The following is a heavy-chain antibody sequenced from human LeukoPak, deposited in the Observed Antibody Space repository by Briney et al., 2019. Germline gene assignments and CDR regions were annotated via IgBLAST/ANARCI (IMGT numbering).Heavy chain of an antibody. J-gene: IGHJ4*02. V-gene: IGHV3-21*01. D-gene: IGHD2-15*01. CDR1: GVTFRSYI. CDR3: AKVRFCTGISCYPDDN. CDR2: ISISSLYI. Sequence: GCLRLSCAPSGVTFRSYIMNSVREAPRKGVGRVSSISISSLYIYYADSVKGRFTISRDNAKNSLFLQMNSLRAEDTAVYYCAKVRFCTGISCYPDDNWGQGTLVTVSS.